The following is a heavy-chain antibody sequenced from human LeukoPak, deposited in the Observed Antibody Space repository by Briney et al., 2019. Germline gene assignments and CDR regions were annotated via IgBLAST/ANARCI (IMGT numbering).Heavy chain of an antibody. V-gene: IGHV3-48*04. D-gene: IGHD3-10*02. Sequence: GGSLRLSCAASGFTFRLYGMNWVRQAPGKGLEWVSYISSSGSTIYYADSVKGRFTISRDNAKNSLYLQMNSLRAEDTAVYYCAELGITMIGGVWGKGTTVTISS. J-gene: IGHJ6*04. CDR1: GFTFRLYG. CDR2: ISSSGSTI. CDR3: AELGITMIGGV.